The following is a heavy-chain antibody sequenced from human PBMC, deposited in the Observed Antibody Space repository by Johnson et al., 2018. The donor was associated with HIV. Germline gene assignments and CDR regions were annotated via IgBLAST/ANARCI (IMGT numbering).Heavy chain of an antibody. CDR1: GFTFSSYG. CDR3: AKGPKYGDVGGGDAFDI. V-gene: IGHV3-30*02. Sequence: QVQLVESGGGVVQPGGSLRLSCAASGFTFSSYGMHWVRQAPGKGLEWVAFIRYDGSNKYYADSVKGRFTISRDNSKNTLYLQMNSLRAEDTAVYYCAKGPKYGDVGGGDAFDIWGQGTMVTVSS. CDR2: IRYDGSNK. J-gene: IGHJ3*02. D-gene: IGHD3-16*01.